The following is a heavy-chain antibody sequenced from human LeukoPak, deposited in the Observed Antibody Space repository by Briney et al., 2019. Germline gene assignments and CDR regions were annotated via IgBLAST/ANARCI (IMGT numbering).Heavy chain of an antibody. CDR1: GGSIISGDYY. Sequence: SQTLSLTCIVSGGSIISGDYYWSRIRQPPGKGLEWIGYIYHNGDTYYNPSLKSRVAISVDTSKNQFSLKLGSVTAADTAAYYCARAGVVPAAINRAFDIWGQGSVVTVSS. CDR3: ARAGVVPAAINRAFDI. J-gene: IGHJ3*02. D-gene: IGHD2-2*02. V-gene: IGHV4-30-4*08. CDR2: IYHNGDT.